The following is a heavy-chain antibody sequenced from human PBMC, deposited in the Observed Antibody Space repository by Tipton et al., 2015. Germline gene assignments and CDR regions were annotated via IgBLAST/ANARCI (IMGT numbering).Heavy chain of an antibody. Sequence: GSLRLSCAASGLTFSSYGMHWVRQASGKGLDWVAFVRHDGTNKYYADSVKGRFTISRDNSRNTLFLQMSDLRAEDTALYYCAKAATAYDSRGYYRTPADYWGQGTLVTVSS. CDR1: GLTFSSYG. CDR3: AKAATAYDSRGYYRTPADY. J-gene: IGHJ4*02. D-gene: IGHD3-22*01. CDR2: VRHDGTNK. V-gene: IGHV3-30*02.